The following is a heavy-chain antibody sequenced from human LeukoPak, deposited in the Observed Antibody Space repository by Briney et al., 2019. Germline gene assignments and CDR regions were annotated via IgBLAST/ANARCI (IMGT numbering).Heavy chain of an antibody. J-gene: IGHJ4*02. CDR3: ARGRSSSLDY. Sequence: KPSETLSLTCTVSGDSTSVNYWSWIRQSPGKGLEYIGYIHYSGSTNYNPSLKSRVTTSLDTSRNQFSLKLNSVTAADTAVYYCARGRSSSLDYWGQGTLVTVSS. V-gene: IGHV4-59*12. CDR1: GDSTSVNY. CDR2: IHYSGST. D-gene: IGHD6-13*01.